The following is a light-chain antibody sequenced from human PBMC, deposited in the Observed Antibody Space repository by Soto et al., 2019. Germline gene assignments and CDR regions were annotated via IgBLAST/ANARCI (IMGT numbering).Light chain of an antibody. J-gene: IGKJ1*01. CDR3: LQRSDWPAT. V-gene: IGKV3-11*01. Sequence: EIVLTQSPATLSLSPGERATLSCRASQSVNSHLAWYQQKPGQAPRLLIFEASNRASGIPARFSGSGSGTDFTITISSLESEDFAIYYCLQRSDWPATFGQGTKVEIK. CDR2: EAS. CDR1: QSVNSH.